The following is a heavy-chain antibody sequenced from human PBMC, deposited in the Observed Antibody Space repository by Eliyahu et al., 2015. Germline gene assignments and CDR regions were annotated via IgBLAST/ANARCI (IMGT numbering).Heavy chain of an antibody. CDR2: ISFDGHDK. J-gene: IGHJ4*02. CDR1: GFAISSFG. V-gene: IGHV3-30*18. Sequence: QVQLVESGGGVXQPGRXXRLSCAASGFAISSFGMHWVRQAPGKGLEWVAVISFDGHDKYYVDSVKGRFTVSRDLSNNTLFLQMNSLRPEDTAVYYCAKESSLNYWGQGTLVTVSS. CDR3: AKESSLNY.